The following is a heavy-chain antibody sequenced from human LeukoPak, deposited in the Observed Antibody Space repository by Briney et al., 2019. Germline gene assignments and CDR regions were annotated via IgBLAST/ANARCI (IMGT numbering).Heavy chain of an antibody. Sequence: ASVKVSCKPSGYTFTSYGISWVRQAPGLGLEWMGWISAYNGNANYAQKLQGRVTMTTDTSTSTAYMELRSLRSDDTAVYYCARANYDAFDIWGQGTMVTVSS. CDR1: GYTFTSYG. J-gene: IGHJ3*02. CDR2: ISAYNGNA. D-gene: IGHD5-24*01. V-gene: IGHV1-18*01. CDR3: ARANYDAFDI.